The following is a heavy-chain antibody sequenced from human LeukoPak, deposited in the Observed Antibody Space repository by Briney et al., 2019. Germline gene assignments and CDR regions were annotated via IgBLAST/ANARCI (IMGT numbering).Heavy chain of an antibody. Sequence: ASVKVSCKASGYTFTSYDINWVRQATGQGREWMGWMNPNSGNTGYALKFQGRVTMTRNTSISTAYTELSSLRSEDTAVYYCARVSGDYWGQGTLVTVSS. D-gene: IGHD3-10*01. V-gene: IGHV1-8*01. J-gene: IGHJ4*02. CDR2: MNPNSGNT. CDR1: GYTFTSYD. CDR3: ARVSGDY.